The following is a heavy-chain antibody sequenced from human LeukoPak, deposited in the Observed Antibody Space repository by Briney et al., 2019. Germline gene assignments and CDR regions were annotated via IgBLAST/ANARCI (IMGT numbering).Heavy chain of an antibody. CDR2: ISYSGST. CDR3: ARRGVETAPVRPDNWFDP. CDR1: GGSISSSY. J-gene: IGHJ5*02. D-gene: IGHD5-24*01. V-gene: IGHV4-59*08. Sequence: SETLSLTCTVSGGSISSSYWGWIRQPPGKGLEWIGYISYSGSTKYNPSLKSRVTLSVDTSKNQLSLKVNSVTAADTAVYYCARRGVETAPVRPDNWFDPWGQGTLVTVSS.